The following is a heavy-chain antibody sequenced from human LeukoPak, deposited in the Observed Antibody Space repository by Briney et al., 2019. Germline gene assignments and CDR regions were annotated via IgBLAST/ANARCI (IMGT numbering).Heavy chain of an antibody. V-gene: IGHV1-24*01. CDR1: GYTLTEVS. Sequence: ASVKVSCKVSGYTLTEVSMHWVRQAPGKGLEWMGGYNPEDGETTYAQKFQGRLTMTEDTSADTVYMEPSSLRSEDTAVYYCATDTFEYWGQGTQVTVSS. CDR2: YNPEDGET. J-gene: IGHJ4*02. CDR3: ATDTFEY.